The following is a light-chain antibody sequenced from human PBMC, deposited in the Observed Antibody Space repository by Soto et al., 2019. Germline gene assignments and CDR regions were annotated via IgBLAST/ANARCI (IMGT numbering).Light chain of an antibody. CDR1: SSDVGGYNY. J-gene: IGLJ2*01. V-gene: IGLV2-14*01. CDR2: EVS. CDR3: SSYTSSSTLVV. Sequence: QSALTQPASVSGSPGQSITISCTGTSSDVGGYNYVSWYQQHPGKAPKFMIYEVSNRPSGVSNRFSGSKSGNTAYLTISGLQAEDEADYYCSSYTSSSTLVVFGGGTKVTVL.